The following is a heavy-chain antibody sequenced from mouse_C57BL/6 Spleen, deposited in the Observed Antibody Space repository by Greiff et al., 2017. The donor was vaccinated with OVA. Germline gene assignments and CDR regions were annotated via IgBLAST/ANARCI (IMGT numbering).Heavy chain of an antibody. V-gene: IGHV1-82*01. D-gene: IGHD4-1*02. CDR1: GYAFSSSW. CDR3: AQLGREGYFDV. CDR2: IYPGDGDT. Sequence: QVQLKESGPELVKPGASVKISCKASGYAFSSSWMNWVKQRPGKGLEWIGRIYPGDGDTNYNGKFKGKATLTADKSSSTAYMQLSSLTSEDSAVYFCAQLGREGYFDVWGTGTTVTVSS. J-gene: IGHJ1*03.